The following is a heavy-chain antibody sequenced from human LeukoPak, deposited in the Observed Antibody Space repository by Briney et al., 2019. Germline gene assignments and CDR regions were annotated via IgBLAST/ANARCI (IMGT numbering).Heavy chain of an antibody. CDR2: ISAYDGNT. D-gene: IGHD6-19*01. J-gene: IGHJ4*02. Sequence: ASVKVSCKASGYTFTRYGINWVRQAPGQGLEWMGWISAYDGNTKYSQEFQGRVTMTTDTSTSTAYMDVRGLISDATAVHYCTRHLDSFSSGWYVSRVWGQPTLVTVYS. CDR3: TRHLDSFSSGWYVSRV. CDR1: GYTFTRYG. V-gene: IGHV1-18*01.